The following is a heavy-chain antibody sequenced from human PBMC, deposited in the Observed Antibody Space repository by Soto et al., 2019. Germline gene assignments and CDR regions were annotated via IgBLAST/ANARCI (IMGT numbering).Heavy chain of an antibody. CDR3: ARTYGRNFDY. D-gene: IGHD3-10*01. CDR1: GGSISSYY. CDR2: IYYSGST. J-gene: IGHJ4*02. Sequence: QVQLQASGPGLVKPSETLSLTCTVSGGSISSYYWSWIRQPPGKGLEWIGYIYYSGSTNYNPSLKSRVTISVDTSKNQFSLKLSSVTVADTALYYCARTYGRNFDYWGQGTLVTVSS. V-gene: IGHV4-59*01.